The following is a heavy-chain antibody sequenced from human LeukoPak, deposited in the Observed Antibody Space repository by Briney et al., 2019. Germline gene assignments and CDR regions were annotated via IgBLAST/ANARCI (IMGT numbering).Heavy chain of an antibody. Sequence: SETLSLTCTVSGGSISSSSYYWGWIRQPPGKGLEWIGSIFHTGSTYHNPSLKSRVTISVDTSKNQFSLKLNSVTAADTAVYYCARDHSSSSEDYWGQGTLVTVSS. CDR3: ARDHSSSSEDY. D-gene: IGHD6-13*01. CDR1: GGSISSSSYY. J-gene: IGHJ4*02. V-gene: IGHV4-39*07. CDR2: IFHTGST.